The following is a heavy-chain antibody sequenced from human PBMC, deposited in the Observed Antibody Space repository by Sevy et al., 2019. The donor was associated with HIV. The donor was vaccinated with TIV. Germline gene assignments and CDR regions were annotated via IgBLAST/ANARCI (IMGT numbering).Heavy chain of an antibody. CDR3: ARRSGYYDSSGYSFDY. CDR2: ISAYNGNT. J-gene: IGHJ4*02. V-gene: IGHV1-18*01. Sequence: ASVKVSCKASGYTFTSYGISWVRQAPGQGLEWMGWISAYNGNTNYAQKLQDRVTMTTDTSTSTAYMELRSLRSDDTAVYYCARRSGYYDSSGYSFDYWGQGTLVTVSS. CDR1: GYTFTSYG. D-gene: IGHD3-22*01.